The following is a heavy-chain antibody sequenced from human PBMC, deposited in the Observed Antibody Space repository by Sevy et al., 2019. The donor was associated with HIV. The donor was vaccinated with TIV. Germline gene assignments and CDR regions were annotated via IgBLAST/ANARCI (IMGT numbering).Heavy chain of an antibody. Sequence: GESLKISCKGSGYSFATYWIGWVRQMPGKGLEWMGIIYPGDSDTRYRPSFQGQVTISADRSISTAFLQWISLKASDTAIYYCARRSSSSELGHAMDVWGQGTTVTVSS. CDR2: IYPGDSDT. J-gene: IGHJ6*02. D-gene: IGHD6-6*01. CDR1: GYSFATYW. CDR3: ARRSSSSELGHAMDV. V-gene: IGHV5-51*01.